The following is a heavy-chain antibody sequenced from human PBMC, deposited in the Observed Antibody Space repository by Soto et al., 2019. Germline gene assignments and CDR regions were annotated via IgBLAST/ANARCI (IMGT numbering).Heavy chain of an antibody. CDR3: AKSLFVDIVTTLDY. V-gene: IGHV3-9*01. CDR1: GFTFDDYA. Sequence: PGGSLRLSCAASGFTFDDYAMHWVRQGPGKGLEWVSGISWNSGSRAYADSVRGRFTISRDNAKNSLYLQMNSLRAEDTALYYCAKSLFVDIVTTLDYWGQGTLVTAPQ. J-gene: IGHJ4*02. CDR2: ISWNSGSR. D-gene: IGHD5-12*01.